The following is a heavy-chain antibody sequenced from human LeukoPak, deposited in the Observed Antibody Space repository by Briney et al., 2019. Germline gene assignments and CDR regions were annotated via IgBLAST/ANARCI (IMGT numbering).Heavy chain of an antibody. CDR1: GFTFSSYA. Sequence: GGSLRLSCAASGFTFSSYAMSWVRQAPGKGLEWVSAISGSGGSTYYADSVKGRFTISRDNSKNTLYLQMNSLRAEATAVYYCAKGIAVADYGMDVWGQGTTVTVSS. CDR2: ISGSGGST. CDR3: AKGIAVADYGMDV. D-gene: IGHD6-19*01. J-gene: IGHJ6*02. V-gene: IGHV3-23*01.